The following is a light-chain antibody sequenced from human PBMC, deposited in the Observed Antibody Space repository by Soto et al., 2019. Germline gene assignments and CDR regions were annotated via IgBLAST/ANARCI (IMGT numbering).Light chain of an antibody. CDR3: QQRGGWPST. CDR2: DAS. J-gene: IGKJ2*02. Sequence: DILLTQAPASLSSSVGERVTISCRASQSVSSFLAWYRQRPGQAPRLLIYDASNMPTGIPARFSGSGSGTDFTLTISSLEPEDFAIYYCQQRGGWPSTFGQGTKVEIK. CDR1: QSVSSF. V-gene: IGKV3-11*01.